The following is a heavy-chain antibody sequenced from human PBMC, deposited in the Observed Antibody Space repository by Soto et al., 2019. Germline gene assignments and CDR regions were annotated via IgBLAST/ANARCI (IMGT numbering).Heavy chain of an antibody. V-gene: IGHV4-31*03. CDR1: GGAISSGGYY. Sequence: PSETLSLTCTVSGGAISSGGYYWSWIRQHPGKGLEWIGYIYHSGSTDYNPSLKSRVTISVDTPKNQFSLKLSSVTAADTAVYYCARGYSSDYYYSGMDVWGQGTTVTVSS. CDR3: ARGYSSDYYYSGMDV. D-gene: IGHD6-25*01. CDR2: IYHSGST. J-gene: IGHJ6*02.